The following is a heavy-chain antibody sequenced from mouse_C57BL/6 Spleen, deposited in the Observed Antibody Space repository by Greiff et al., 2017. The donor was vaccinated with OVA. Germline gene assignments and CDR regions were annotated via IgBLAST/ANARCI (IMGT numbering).Heavy chain of an antibody. CDR2: IDPSDSYT. V-gene: IGHV1-69*01. J-gene: IGHJ1*03. D-gene: IGHD2-3*01. Sequence: VQLQQPGAELVMPGASVKLSCKASGYTFTSYWMHWVKQRPGQGLEWIGEIDPSDSYTNYNQKFKGKSTLTVDKSSSTAYMQLSSLTSEDSAVYYCARTYDGRYFDVWGTGTTVTVSS. CDR3: ARTYDGRYFDV. CDR1: GYTFTSYW.